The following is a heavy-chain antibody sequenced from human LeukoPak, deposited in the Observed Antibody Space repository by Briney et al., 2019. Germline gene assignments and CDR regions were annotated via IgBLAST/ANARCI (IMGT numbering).Heavy chain of an antibody. CDR3: ARDGRWDRDRYFDY. V-gene: IGHV3-74*01. CDR1: GFTFSSYW. J-gene: IGHJ4*02. D-gene: IGHD3-16*02. CDR2: IYSDGSNT. Sequence: PGGSLRLSCAASGFTFSSYWMHWVRQAPGKGLVWVSRIYSDGSNTIYADSVKGRFTVSRDNAKNALYLQMKSLRAEDTAVYYCARDGRWDRDRYFDYWGQGTLVTVSS.